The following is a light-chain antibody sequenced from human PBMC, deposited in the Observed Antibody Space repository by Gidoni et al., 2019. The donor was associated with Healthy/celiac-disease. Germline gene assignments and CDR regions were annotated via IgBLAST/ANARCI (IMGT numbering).Light chain of an antibody. CDR1: QSVSSSY. Sequence: DIVFTQSPGTLALSPGKRATLSCRASQSVSSSYLAWYQQKPGQAPRLLIYGASSRATGIPDRFSGSGSGTDFTLTISRLEPEDFAVYYCQQYGRSPRTFGQGTKVEIK. V-gene: IGKV3-20*01. CDR3: QQYGRSPRT. CDR2: GAS. J-gene: IGKJ1*01.